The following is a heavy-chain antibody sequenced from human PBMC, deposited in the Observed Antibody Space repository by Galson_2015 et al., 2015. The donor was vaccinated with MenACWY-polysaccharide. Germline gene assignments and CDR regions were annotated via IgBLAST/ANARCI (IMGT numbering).Heavy chain of an antibody. V-gene: IGHV3-48*01. CDR3: ARGRLDY. Sequence: SLRLSCAASEFTFSSYTMNWVRQAPGKGLEWLSYISSGSSTIYCADSVKGRFTISRDNAKNSLYLQINSLRAEDTAVYYCARGRLDYWGQGTLVTVSS. CDR1: EFTFSSYT. J-gene: IGHJ4*02. CDR2: ISSGSSTI.